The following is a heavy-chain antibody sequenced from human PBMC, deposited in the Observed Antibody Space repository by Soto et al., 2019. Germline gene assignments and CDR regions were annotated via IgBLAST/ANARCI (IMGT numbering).Heavy chain of an antibody. CDR3: AGGSGYYYDYYYGMDV. D-gene: IGHD3-22*01. CDR2: ISSSSSYI. Sequence: PGGSLRLSCAASGFTFSSYSMNWVRQAPGKGLEWVSSISSSSSYIYYADSVKGRFTISRDNAKNSLYLQMNSLRAEDTAVYYCAGGSGYYYDYYYGMDVWGQGTTVTVSS. V-gene: IGHV3-21*01. J-gene: IGHJ6*02. CDR1: GFTFSSYS.